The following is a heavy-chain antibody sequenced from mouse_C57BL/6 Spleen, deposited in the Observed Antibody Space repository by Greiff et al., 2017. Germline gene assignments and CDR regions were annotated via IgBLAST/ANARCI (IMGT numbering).Heavy chain of an antibody. CDR1: GFTFSDYG. CDR2: ISSGSSTI. D-gene: IGHD1-1*01. Sequence: EVMLVESGGGLVKPGGSLKLSCAASGFTFSDYGMHWVRQAPEQGLEWVAYISSGSSTIYYADTVKGRLTISRDNAKNTLFLQMTSLRSEDTALYYCATGDYGRGYGFAYWGQGTLVTVSA. CDR3: ATGDYGRGYGFAY. J-gene: IGHJ3*01. V-gene: IGHV5-17*01.